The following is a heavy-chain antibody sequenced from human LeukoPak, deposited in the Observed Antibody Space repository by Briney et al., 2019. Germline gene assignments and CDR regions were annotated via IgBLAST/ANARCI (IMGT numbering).Heavy chain of an antibody. CDR2: ISSSSSYI. V-gene: IGHV3-21*01. Sequence: SGGSLRLSCAASGFTFSSYSMNWVRQAPGKGLEWVSSISSSSSYIYYADSVKGRLTISRDNAKNSLYLQMNSLRAEDTAVYYCARDHHFGTRNLYYYYYYMDVWGKGTTVTVSS. CDR3: ARDHHFGTRNLYYYYYYMDV. J-gene: IGHJ6*03. CDR1: GFTFSSYS. D-gene: IGHD3-3*02.